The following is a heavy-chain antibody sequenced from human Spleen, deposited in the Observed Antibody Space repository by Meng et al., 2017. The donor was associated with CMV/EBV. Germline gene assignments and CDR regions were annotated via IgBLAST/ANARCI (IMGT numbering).Heavy chain of an antibody. Sequence: GGSLRLSCAASGFTFSSYEMNWVRQAPGKGLEWVSYISSSGSTIYYADSVKGRFTISRDNAKNSLYLQMNSLRAEDTAVYYCARDVAQGGPNWFDPWGQGTLVTVSS. CDR3: ARDVAQGGPNWFDP. CDR2: ISSSGSTI. CDR1: GFTFSSYE. V-gene: IGHV3-48*03. D-gene: IGHD2-15*01. J-gene: IGHJ5*02.